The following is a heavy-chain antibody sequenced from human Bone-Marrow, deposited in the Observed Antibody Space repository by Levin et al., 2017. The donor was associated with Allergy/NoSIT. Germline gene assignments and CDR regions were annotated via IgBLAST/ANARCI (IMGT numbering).Heavy chain of an antibody. V-gene: IGHV3-33*01. D-gene: IGHD6-13*01. CDR3: AILGIAADSLNYYYGMDV. CDR2: IWYDGSNK. Sequence: AGGSLRLSCAASGFTFSSYGMHWVRQAPGKGLEWVAVIWYDGSNKYYADSVKGRFTISRDNSKNTLYLQMNSLRAEDTAVYYCAILGIAADSLNYYYGMDVWGQGTTVTVSS. J-gene: IGHJ6*02. CDR1: GFTFSSYG.